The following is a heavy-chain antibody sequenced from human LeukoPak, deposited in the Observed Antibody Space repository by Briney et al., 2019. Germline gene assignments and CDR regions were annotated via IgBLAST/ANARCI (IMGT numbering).Heavy chain of an antibody. D-gene: IGHD3-3*01. V-gene: IGHV5-51*01. CDR2: IYPGDSDT. Sequence: GESLKISCKCSGSSFTSYWIGWVRQMPGKGLEWMGIIYPGDSDTRYSPSFQGQVTISADKSISTAYLHWSSLTASDTAMYYCTRQDCSSSSCDFWSGYYVYNWFDPWGQGTLVTVSS. CDR3: TRQDCSSSSCDFWSGYYVYNWFDP. CDR1: GSSFTSYW. J-gene: IGHJ5*02.